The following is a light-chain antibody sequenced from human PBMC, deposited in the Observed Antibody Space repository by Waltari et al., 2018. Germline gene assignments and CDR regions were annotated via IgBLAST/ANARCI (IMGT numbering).Light chain of an antibody. CDR1: SSDFAVFYY. V-gene: IGLV2-14*01. CDR2: DVS. Sequence: QSALTQSASASGSPGQSITIPCTGTSSDFAVFYYVSWYQQHPGKAPQLMIYDVSKRPSGVSNRFSGSKSGNTASLTISGLQAEDEADYYCSSYTSTWVFGGGTKLTVL. CDR3: SSYTSTWV. J-gene: IGLJ3*02.